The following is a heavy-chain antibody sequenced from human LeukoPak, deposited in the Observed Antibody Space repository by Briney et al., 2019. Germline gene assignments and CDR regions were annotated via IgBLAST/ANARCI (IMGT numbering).Heavy chain of an antibody. CDR3: ARAGPIDY. Sequence: GGSLRHSCAASGFIVSSKYMSWVRQAPGKGLEWVSVIYSGGSTYYAASVEGRFTISRDNSKNTVYLQMNNLKVDDTAVYYCARAGPIDYWGQGTLVTVPS. J-gene: IGHJ4*02. CDR1: GFIVSSKY. V-gene: IGHV3-53*01. CDR2: IYSGGST.